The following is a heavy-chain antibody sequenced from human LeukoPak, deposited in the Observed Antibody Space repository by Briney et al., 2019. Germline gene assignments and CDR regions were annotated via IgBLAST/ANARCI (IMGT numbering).Heavy chain of an antibody. V-gene: IGHV3-48*03. J-gene: IGHJ1*01. D-gene: IGHD2-2*01. CDR2: ISSSGTTI. CDR1: GFTLLSYE. Sequence: GGSLRLSCAASGFTLLSYEMNWVRQAPGKGLEWVSYISSSGTTIYYADSVKGRFTISRDNAKNSLYLQMNSLRAEDTAVYYCAKNSPKPAGTYFQNCGQGTLVTVSS. CDR3: AKNSPKPAGTYFQN.